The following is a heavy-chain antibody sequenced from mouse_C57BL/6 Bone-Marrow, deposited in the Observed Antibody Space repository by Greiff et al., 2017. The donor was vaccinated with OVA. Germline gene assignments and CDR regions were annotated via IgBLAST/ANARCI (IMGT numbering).Heavy chain of an antibody. CDR2: IYPRSGNT. Sequence: VMLVESGAELARPGASVKLSCKASGYTFTSYGISWVKQRTGQGLEWIGEIYPRSGNTYYNEKFKGKATLTADKSSSTAYMELRSLTSEDSAVYFCARIVYGSSYWGQGTTLTVSS. CDR3: ARIVYGSSY. CDR1: GYTFTSYG. D-gene: IGHD1-1*01. V-gene: IGHV1-81*01. J-gene: IGHJ2*01.